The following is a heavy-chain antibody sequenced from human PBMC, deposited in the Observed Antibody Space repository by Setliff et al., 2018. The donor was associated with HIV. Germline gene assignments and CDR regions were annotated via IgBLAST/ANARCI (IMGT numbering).Heavy chain of an antibody. CDR3: AREVITEDV. V-gene: IGHV3-11*06. CDR1: GFTFSDYY. J-gene: IGHJ6*04. CDR2: VSSSSTNFT. Sequence: GSLRLSCAASGFTFSDYYMGWIRPAPGKGLEWVSYVSSSSTNFTKYADSVKGRFTISRDNAKNTLYLQMNSLRVEDTAVYYCAREVITEDVWGKGTTVTVSS. D-gene: IGHD2-21*01.